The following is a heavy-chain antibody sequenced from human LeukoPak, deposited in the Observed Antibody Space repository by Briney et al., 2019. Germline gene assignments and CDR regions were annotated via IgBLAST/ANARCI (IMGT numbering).Heavy chain of an antibody. CDR1: GFTFVDYA. CDR3: TRGRQYYDYVWGSYRDGYYFDY. V-gene: IGHV3-49*03. D-gene: IGHD3-16*02. Sequence: GGSLRLSCTASGFTFVDYAMSWFRQAPGKGLEWVGFIRAKAYGGTTEYAASVKGRFIISRDDSKSLAYLQMNSLKTEDTAVYYCTRGRQYYDYVWGSYRDGYYFDYWGQGALVTVSS. J-gene: IGHJ4*02. CDR2: IRAKAYGGTT.